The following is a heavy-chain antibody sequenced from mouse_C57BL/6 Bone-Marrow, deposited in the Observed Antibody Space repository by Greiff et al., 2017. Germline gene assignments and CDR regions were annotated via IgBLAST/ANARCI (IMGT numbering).Heavy chain of an antibody. J-gene: IGHJ1*03. CDR1: GFSLTSYA. V-gene: IGHV2-9-1*01. D-gene: IGHD1-1*01. Sequence: VQLKESGPGLVAPSQSLSITCTVSGFSLTSYAVSWVRQPPGKGLEWLGVIWTGGGTNYNSALKSRLSISKDNSKSQVFLKMNSLQTDDTARYYCARNWIYYYGSGYFDVWGTGTTVTVSS. CDR2: IWTGGGT. CDR3: ARNWIYYYGSGYFDV.